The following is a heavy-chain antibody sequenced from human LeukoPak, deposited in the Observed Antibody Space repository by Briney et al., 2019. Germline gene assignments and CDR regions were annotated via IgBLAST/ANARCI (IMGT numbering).Heavy chain of an antibody. V-gene: IGHV1-2*02. CDR3: ASSIAVAGTGFGY. CDR2: INPNSGGT. CDR1: GYTFTGYY. D-gene: IGHD6-19*01. Sequence: GASVKVSCKASGYTFTGYYMHWVRQAPGQGLEWMGWINPNSGGTNYAQKFQGRVTMTRDTSISTAYMELSRLRSDDTAVYYCASSIAVAGTGFGYWGQGTLVTVSS. J-gene: IGHJ4*02.